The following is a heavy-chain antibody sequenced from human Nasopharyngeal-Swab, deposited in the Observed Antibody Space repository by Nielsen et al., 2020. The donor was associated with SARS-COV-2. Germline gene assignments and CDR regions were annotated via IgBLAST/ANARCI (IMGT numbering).Heavy chain of an antibody. J-gene: IGHJ6*02. V-gene: IGHV3-74*01. CDR3: ARRQYYYGSGSYLRVPYYYGMDV. D-gene: IGHD3-10*01. CDR2: SNSDGSST. Sequence: GESLKISCAASGFTFSSYWMHWVRQAPGKGLVWVSRSNSDGSSTSYADSVKGRFTISRGNAKNTLYLQMNSLRAEDTAVYYCARRQYYYGSGSYLRVPYYYGMDVWGQGTTVTVSS. CDR1: GFTFSSYW.